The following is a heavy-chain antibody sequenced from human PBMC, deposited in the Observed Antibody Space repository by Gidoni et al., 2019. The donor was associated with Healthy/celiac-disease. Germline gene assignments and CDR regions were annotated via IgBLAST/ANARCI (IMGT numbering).Heavy chain of an antibody. CDR1: GGSFSGSY. J-gene: IGHJ4*02. CDR2: INHSGST. V-gene: IGHV4-34*01. CDR3: ARGPRGRMVYAIGRFEYFDY. D-gene: IGHD2-8*01. Sequence: QLQLQQWGAGLFKLSETLSLTCALYGGSFSGSYWRWIRQPPGKGLEWIGEINHSGSTNYNPSIKSRVTISVDTSKNQFSLKLSSVTAADTAVYYCARGPRGRMVYAIGRFEYFDYWGQGTLVTVSS.